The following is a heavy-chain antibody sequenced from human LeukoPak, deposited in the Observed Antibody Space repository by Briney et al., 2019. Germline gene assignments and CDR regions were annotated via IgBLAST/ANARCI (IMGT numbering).Heavy chain of an antibody. CDR2: IYYSGST. V-gene: IGHV4-39*05. CDR3: AGLRFVVVPAAMDDY. D-gene: IGHD2-2*01. Sequence: SETPSLTSTVSGGSTSSSSYCWGWIRHPPGGGLGWIRRIYYSGSTYYSAALKSRVPISVETSKNQFSLKLRSVPAADTAVYYCAGLRFVVVPAAMDDYWGQGTLVTVSS. J-gene: IGHJ4*02. CDR1: GGSTSSSSYC.